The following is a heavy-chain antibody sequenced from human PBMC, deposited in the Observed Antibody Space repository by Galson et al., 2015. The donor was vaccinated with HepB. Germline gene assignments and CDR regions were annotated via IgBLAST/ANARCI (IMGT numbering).Heavy chain of an antibody. CDR1: GFTFSTYS. V-gene: IGHV3-48*02. CDR2: TSRSSSNR. Sequence: SLRLSCAASGFTFSTYSMNWVRQAPGKGLEWISYTSRSSSNRYYADSVNGRFTISGDDAKNSLYLQMNSLRDEDTAVYYCTRDRYCTSTTCSGYYYGMDVGGQGTTVTVSS. J-gene: IGHJ6*02. CDR3: TRDRYCTSTTCSGYYYGMDV. D-gene: IGHD2-2*01.